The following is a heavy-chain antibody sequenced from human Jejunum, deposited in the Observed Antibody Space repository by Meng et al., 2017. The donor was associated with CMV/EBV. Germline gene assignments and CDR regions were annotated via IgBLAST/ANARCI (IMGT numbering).Heavy chain of an antibody. Sequence: CAASGFIRANYQICWVRQSPGKGLEWVSSISPTTGNIYYADSVKGRFTISRDTSENTLYLQMNSLRAADTAIYYCARPAYIDRGGFDYWGQGTLVTVSS. D-gene: IGHD3-16*01. V-gene: IGHV3-23*01. CDR2: ISPTTGNI. CDR3: ARPAYIDRGGFDY. J-gene: IGHJ4*02. CDR1: GFIRANYQ.